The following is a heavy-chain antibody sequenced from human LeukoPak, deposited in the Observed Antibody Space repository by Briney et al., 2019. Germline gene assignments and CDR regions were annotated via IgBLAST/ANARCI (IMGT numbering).Heavy chain of an antibody. Sequence: GASVKVSCKASGGTFSNYAISWVRQAPGQGLEWMGRIIPMFGTTNYAQKLQGRVTMTTDTSTSTAYMELRSLRSDDTAVYYCARVKYYYDSSGYYHTSSGYFDYWGQGTLVTVSS. CDR1: GGTFSNYA. J-gene: IGHJ4*02. V-gene: IGHV1-69*05. D-gene: IGHD3-22*01. CDR3: ARVKYYYDSSGYYHTSSGYFDY. CDR2: IIPMFGTT.